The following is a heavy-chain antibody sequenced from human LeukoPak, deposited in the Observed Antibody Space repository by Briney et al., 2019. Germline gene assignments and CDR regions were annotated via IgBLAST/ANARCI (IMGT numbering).Heavy chain of an antibody. CDR2: IYYSGRT. J-gene: IGHJ4*02. CDR3: ARVAYCGGDCYSFDY. Sequence: SETLSLTCTVSGGSISGYYWSWIRQPPGKGLEWIAYIYYSGRTNYNPSPKSRVTISVDTSKKQFSLKLSSVTAADTAVYYCARVAYCGGDCYSFDYWGQGTLVTVSS. V-gene: IGHV4-59*01. CDR1: GGSISGYY. D-gene: IGHD2-21*02.